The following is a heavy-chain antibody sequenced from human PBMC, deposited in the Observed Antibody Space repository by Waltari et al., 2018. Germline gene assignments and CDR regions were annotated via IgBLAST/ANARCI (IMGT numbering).Heavy chain of an antibody. V-gene: IGHV3-7*01. CDR3: AVYYCSSTSCPSFDP. D-gene: IGHD2-2*01. J-gene: IGHJ5*02. Sequence: EVQLVESGGGLVQPGGSLRLSCAASGFTFSSHWMSWVRQAQGKGLEWVANIKQDGSEKYYVDSVKGRFTISRDNAKNSLYLQMNSLRAEDTAVYYCAVYYCSSTSCPSFDPWGQGTLVTVSS. CDR2: IKQDGSEK. CDR1: GFTFSSHW.